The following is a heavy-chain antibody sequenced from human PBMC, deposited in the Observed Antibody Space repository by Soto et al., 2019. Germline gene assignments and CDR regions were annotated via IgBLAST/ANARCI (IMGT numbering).Heavy chain of an antibody. J-gene: IGHJ4*02. CDR3: ARVRHYDSRGYYVPKGTDPQHYLDY. CDR2: VYYRGST. D-gene: IGHD3-22*01. CDR1: GGSTSSYY. Sequence: PSETLSLTCTVSGGSTSSYYWSWIRQSPGKGLEWIGYVYYRGSTKYHPSLKSRVTISLDTSKNQFSLKLSSMTAADTAVYYCARVRHYDSRGYYVPKGTDPQHYLDYWGQGTLVTISS. V-gene: IGHV4-59*01.